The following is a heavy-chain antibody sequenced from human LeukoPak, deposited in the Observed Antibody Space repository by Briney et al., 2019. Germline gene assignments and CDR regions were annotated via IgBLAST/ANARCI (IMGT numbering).Heavy chain of an antibody. Sequence: GGPLRLSCAASGFSFSNYWMTWARQAPGKGLEWVANTNQDGSQKNYLDSVRGRFTISRDNAKSSLYLQMNSLRVDDTAVYFCLGSASYTHWGQGTLVTVSS. CDR1: GFSFSNYW. J-gene: IGHJ4*02. D-gene: IGHD3-10*01. CDR3: LGSASYTH. V-gene: IGHV3-7*01. CDR2: TNQDGSQK.